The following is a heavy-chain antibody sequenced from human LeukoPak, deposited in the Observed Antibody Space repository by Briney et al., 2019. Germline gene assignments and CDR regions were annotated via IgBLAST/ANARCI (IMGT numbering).Heavy chain of an antibody. D-gene: IGHD2-15*01. V-gene: IGHV1-18*01. Sequence: ASVKVSCKASGYTFTTYGISWVRQAPGQGLEWMGWISAYSGNTNYAQNLQGRVTMTTDTSTSTAYMELRSLRSDDTAVYYCARDVVVVVAARVRLCYWFDPWGQGTLVTVSS. J-gene: IGHJ5*02. CDR1: GYTFTTYG. CDR3: ARDVVVVVAARVRLCYWFDP. CDR2: ISAYSGNT.